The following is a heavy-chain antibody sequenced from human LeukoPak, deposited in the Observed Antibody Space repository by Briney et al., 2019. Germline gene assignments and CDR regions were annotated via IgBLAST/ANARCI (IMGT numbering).Heavy chain of an antibody. CDR1: GFTFNSYW. J-gene: IGHJ6*02. V-gene: IGHV3-7*01. Sequence: GGSLRLSCAASGFTFNSYWMSWVRQAPGKGLEWVANIKQDGSDKYYVDSVKGRFTISRDNAKNSLYLQMNSLRAEDTAVYYCARDPGCSGGSCYSTPYYYYYGMDVWGQGTTVTVSS. CDR3: ARDPGCSGGSCYSTPYYYYYGMDV. CDR2: IKQDGSDK. D-gene: IGHD2-15*01.